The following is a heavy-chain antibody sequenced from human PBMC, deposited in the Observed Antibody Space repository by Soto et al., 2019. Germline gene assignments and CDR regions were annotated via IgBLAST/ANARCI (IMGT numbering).Heavy chain of an antibody. Sequence: QLQLQESGSGLVKPSQTLSLTCAVSGGSISSGGYSWRWIRQPPGKGLEWIGYIYHSGSTYYNSSLKSRVPLSVDRCKNPCSLKLSSWTAADTAVYYCARAYSSFPPLGFGPWGQGSLVTVSS. CDR2: IYHSGST. J-gene: IGHJ5*02. V-gene: IGHV4-30-2*01. D-gene: IGHD6-6*01. CDR3: ARAYSSFPPLGFGP. CDR1: GGSISSGGYS.